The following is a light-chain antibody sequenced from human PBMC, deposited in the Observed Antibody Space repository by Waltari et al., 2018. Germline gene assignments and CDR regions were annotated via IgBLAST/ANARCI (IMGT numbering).Light chain of an antibody. Sequence: DIQMTQSPSPLSASAGDRVPITCRASQTINNYVNWYQQKPGKAPTLLIYTASTLQSGVPSRFSGSGGGTLFTLTISSLQPEDFATYFCHQTFSLPNSFGQGTKVDI. J-gene: IGKJ2*03. CDR1: QTINNY. CDR3: HQTFSLPNS. CDR2: TAS. V-gene: IGKV1-39*01.